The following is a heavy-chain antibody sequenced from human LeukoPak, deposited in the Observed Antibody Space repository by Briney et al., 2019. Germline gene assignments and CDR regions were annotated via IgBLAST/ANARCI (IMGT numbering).Heavy chain of an antibody. J-gene: IGHJ6*03. D-gene: IGHD2-8*01. CDR1: GGSISSGDYY. Sequence: PSETLSLTCTVSGGSISSGDYYWSWIRQPPGKGLEWIGYIYYSGSTNYNPSLKSRVTISVDTSKNQFSLKLSSVTAADTAVYYCARDRALMVYEDYYYYYMDVWGKGTTVTVSS. CDR3: ARDRALMVYEDYYYYYMDV. V-gene: IGHV4-61*08. CDR2: IYYSGST.